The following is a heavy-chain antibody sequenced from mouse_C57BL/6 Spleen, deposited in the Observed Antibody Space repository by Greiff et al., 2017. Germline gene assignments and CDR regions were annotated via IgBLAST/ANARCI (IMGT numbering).Heavy chain of an antibody. V-gene: IGHV6-3*01. Sequence: EVQRVESGGGLVQPGGSMKLSCVASGFTFSNYWMNWVRQSPEKGLEWVAQIRLKSDNYATHYAESVKGRFTISRDDSKSSVYLQMNKLRAEDTGIYYSTMIYYDYPLYAMDYSGQGTSVTVSS. CDR2: IRLKSDNYAT. D-gene: IGHD2-4*01. J-gene: IGHJ4*01. CDR1: GFTFSNYW. CDR3: TMIYYDYPLYAMDY.